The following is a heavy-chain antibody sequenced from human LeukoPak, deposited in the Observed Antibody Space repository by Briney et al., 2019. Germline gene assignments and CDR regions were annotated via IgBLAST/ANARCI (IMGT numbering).Heavy chain of an antibody. J-gene: IGHJ4*02. CDR1: GFPFSDYV. V-gene: IGHV3-33*01. CDR3: ARENSGRYYQFDC. CDR2: IRYDGNNK. Sequence: PGGSLRLSCAASGFPFSDYVMHWVRQAPGKGLEWVSVIRYDGNNKYYADSVKGRFTISRDNAKNSLYLQMNSLRPEDTAVYYCARENSGRYYQFDCWGQGTLVTVSS. D-gene: IGHD1-26*01.